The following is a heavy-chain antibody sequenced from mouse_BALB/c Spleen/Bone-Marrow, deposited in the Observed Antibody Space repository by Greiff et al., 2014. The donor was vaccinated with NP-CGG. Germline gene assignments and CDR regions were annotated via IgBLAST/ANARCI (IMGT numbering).Heavy chain of an antibody. J-gene: IGHJ2*01. CDR2: IYPENGDT. CDR1: GFNIKDYY. D-gene: IGHD2-12*01. V-gene: IGHV14-4*02. CDR3: NARGEYDFDYFDY. Sequence: VQLQQSGAELVRSGASVKLSCTASGFNIKDYYMHWVKQRPEQGLEWIGWIYPENGDTEYDPKFQGKATMTADTSSNTAYLQLSSLTSVDTAVYYFNARGEYDFDYFDYWGQGTTLTVSS.